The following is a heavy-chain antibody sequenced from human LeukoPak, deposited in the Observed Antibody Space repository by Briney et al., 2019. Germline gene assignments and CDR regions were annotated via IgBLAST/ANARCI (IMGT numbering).Heavy chain of an antibody. V-gene: IGHV3-7*01. CDR3: ARENRANDY. Sequence: GKSLRLSCAASGFTFTTYYMSWVRQAPGKGLEWVANINQDGRTKYYVDSVKGRFTISRDNAINSVFLQMNSLRAEDTAVYYCARENRANDYWGQGTLVTVSS. D-gene: IGHD1-14*01. J-gene: IGHJ4*02. CDR1: GFTFTTYY. CDR2: INQDGRTK.